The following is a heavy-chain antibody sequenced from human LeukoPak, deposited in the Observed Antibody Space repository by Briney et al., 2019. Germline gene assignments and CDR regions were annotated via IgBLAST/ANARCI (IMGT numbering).Heavy chain of an antibody. V-gene: IGHV3-21*01. D-gene: IGHD4-17*01. CDR1: GLTFSTYS. CDR3: TRLKGELNGDSNRYYYYIDV. Sequence: PGGSLRLSCAASGLTFSTYSMNWVRQTPGKGLEWISYISSSGVYTYYADSVKGRFTISRDNAQNSLYLQMDSLRAEDTAMYYCTRLKGELNGDSNRYYYYIDVWGKGTTVTVSS. J-gene: IGHJ6*03. CDR2: ISSSGVYT.